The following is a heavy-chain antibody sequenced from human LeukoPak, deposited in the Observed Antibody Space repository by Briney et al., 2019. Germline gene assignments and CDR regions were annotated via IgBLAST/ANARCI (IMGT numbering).Heavy chain of an antibody. D-gene: IGHD5-12*01. J-gene: IGHJ6*03. V-gene: IGHV3-30*05. CDR2: ISNDGSAT. CDR3: AGGFCGTSCYYMDV. CDR1: GLTFSNFG. Sequence: AGGSLRLSCVASGLTFSNFGMHWVRQAPGMGLEWVALISNDGSATNYADSVKGRFTISRDNSKNTVYLQMNDLRPDDTAFYYCAGGFCGTSCYYMDVWGEGTTVTVSS.